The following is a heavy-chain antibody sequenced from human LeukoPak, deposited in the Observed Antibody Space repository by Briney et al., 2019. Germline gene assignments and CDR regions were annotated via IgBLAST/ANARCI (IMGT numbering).Heavy chain of an antibody. D-gene: IGHD3-10*01. J-gene: IGHJ5*02. Sequence: SETLSLTCTVSGGSISSSSYYWGWIRQPPGKGLEWIGSIYYSGSTYYNPSLKSRVTISVDTSKNQFSLKLSSVTAADTAVYYCARFRPGPGTYNWFDPWGQGTLVTVSS. CDR1: GGSISSSSYY. CDR2: IYYSGST. V-gene: IGHV4-39*07. CDR3: ARFRPGPGTYNWFDP.